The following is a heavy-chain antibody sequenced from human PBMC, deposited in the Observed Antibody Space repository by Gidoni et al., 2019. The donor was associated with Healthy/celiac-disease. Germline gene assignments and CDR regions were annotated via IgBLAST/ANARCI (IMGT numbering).Heavy chain of an antibody. J-gene: IGHJ4*02. V-gene: IGHV4-39*01. CDR3: ARRSEWELYFDY. CDR1: GGSISSSSYY. Sequence: QLQLQESGPGLVKPSETLSLTCTVSGGSISSSSYYWGWIRQPPGKGLEWIGSIYYSGSTYYNPSLKSRVTISVDTSKNQFSLKLSSVTAADTAVYYCARRSEWELYFDYWGQGTLVTVSS. CDR2: IYYSGST. D-gene: IGHD1-26*01.